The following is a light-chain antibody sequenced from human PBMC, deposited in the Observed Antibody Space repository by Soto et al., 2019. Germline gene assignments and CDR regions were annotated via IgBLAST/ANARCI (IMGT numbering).Light chain of an antibody. CDR2: GAS. J-gene: IGKJ2*01. Sequence: EIVMTQSPDTLSVSPGERATLSCRASQSVSSNLAWYQQKPGQAPRLLIFGASTRATGVPARFSGSGSGTEFTLTISSLQSEDFAGYFCQQYNNWPPMYTFGQGTKLEIK. V-gene: IGKV3-15*01. CDR1: QSVSSN. CDR3: QQYNNWPPMYT.